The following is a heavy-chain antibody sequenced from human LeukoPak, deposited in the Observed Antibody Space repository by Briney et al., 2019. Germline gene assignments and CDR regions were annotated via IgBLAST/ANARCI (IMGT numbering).Heavy chain of an antibody. J-gene: IGHJ4*02. CDR2: ISSSGSTTI. V-gene: IGHV3-11*01. Sequence: GGSLGLSCAASGFTFSDYYMSWIRQAPGKGLEWVSYISSSGSTTIYYADSVKGRFTVSRDNAKNSLSLQMSSLRAEDTAVYYCARGGSYPLYWGQGTLVTVSS. CDR1: GFTFSDYY. CDR3: ARGGSYPLY. D-gene: IGHD3-16*02.